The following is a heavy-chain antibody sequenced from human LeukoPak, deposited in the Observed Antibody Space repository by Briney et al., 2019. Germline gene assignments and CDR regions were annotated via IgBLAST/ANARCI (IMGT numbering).Heavy chain of an antibody. D-gene: IGHD2-2*01. CDR1: GFTFSNAW. CDR3: TKSVVPAAYRYYFDY. CDR2: IKSKSDGGTT. V-gene: IGHV3-15*01. J-gene: IGHJ4*02. Sequence: GGSLRLSCAASGFTFSNAWMRWVRQAPGKGLEWVGHIKSKSDGGTTDYAAPVKGRFTISRDDSKNTLYLQMNSLRAEDTAIYYCTKSVVPAAYRYYFDYWGQGTLVTVSS.